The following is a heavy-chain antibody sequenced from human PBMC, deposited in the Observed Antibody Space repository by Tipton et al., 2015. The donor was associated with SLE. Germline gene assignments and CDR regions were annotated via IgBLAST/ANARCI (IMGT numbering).Heavy chain of an antibody. CDR3: ARTPPGQTTVTGGAFDI. Sequence: QSGPEVKKPGESLKISCKGSGYSFTSYWIGWVRQMPGKGLEWMGIIYPGDSDTGYSPSFQGQVTISADKSISTAYLQWSSLKASDTAMYYCARTPPGQTTVTGGAFDIWGQGTMVTVSS. CDR2: IYPGDSDT. J-gene: IGHJ3*02. D-gene: IGHD4-17*01. V-gene: IGHV5-51*03. CDR1: GYSFTSYW.